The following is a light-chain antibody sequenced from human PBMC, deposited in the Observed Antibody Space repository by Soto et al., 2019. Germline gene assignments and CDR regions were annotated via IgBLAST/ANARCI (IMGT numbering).Light chain of an antibody. V-gene: IGLV2-18*01. CDR1: STDFVSYNR. CDR3: SLYTSENTYV. Sequence: QSALTQPASVSGSPGQSVTISCTGTSTDFVSYNRVSWYQQPPGTAPKLIIYEASNRPSGVPDRFPGSKSGNTASLTISGLQAADEADYYCSLYTSENTYVFGTGTKVTVL. CDR2: EAS. J-gene: IGLJ1*01.